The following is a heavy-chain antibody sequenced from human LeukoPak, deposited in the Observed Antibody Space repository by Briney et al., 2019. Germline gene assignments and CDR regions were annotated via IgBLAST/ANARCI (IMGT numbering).Heavy chain of an antibody. CDR2: INPSGGST. CDR3: ARALGITGTTFADFDY. CDR1: GYIITGYY. J-gene: IGHJ4*02. Sequence: GASVKVSCKASGYIITGYYLHWVRQAPGQGLEWMGIINPSGGSTSYAQKFQGRVTMTRDTSTSTVYMELSSLRSEDTAVYYCARALGITGTTFADFDYWGQGTLVTVSS. V-gene: IGHV1-46*01. D-gene: IGHD1-7*01.